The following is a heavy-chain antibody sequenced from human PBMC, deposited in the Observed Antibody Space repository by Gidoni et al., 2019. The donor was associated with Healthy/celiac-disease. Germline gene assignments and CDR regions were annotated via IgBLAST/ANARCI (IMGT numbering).Heavy chain of an antibody. V-gene: IGHV4-39*01. Sequence: QLQLQESGPGLVQPSETLSLTCPVSAGCITSSTYYWGWIRQPPGKGLEWIGSIYYSWSTYYNPSIKSRFTMSVDTSKNQFSLKLSSVTAADTAVYYCARRPRTIFGPATGAFDIWGQGTMVTVSS. CDR3: ARRPRTIFGPATGAFDI. CDR1: AGCITSSTYY. D-gene: IGHD3-3*01. J-gene: IGHJ3*02. CDR2: IYYSWST.